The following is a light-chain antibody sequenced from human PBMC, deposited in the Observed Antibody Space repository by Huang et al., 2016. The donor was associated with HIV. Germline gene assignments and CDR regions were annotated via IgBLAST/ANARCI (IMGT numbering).Light chain of an antibody. CDR1: QSVSNKY. CDR2: GAS. V-gene: IGKV3-20*01. CDR3: QQYGGSPLIT. J-gene: IGKJ5*01. Sequence: EIVLTQSPGTLSLSPGERATLSCRASQSVSNKYLAWYQQKPGQAPRLLIYGASRRATGIPDRISGSGSGTDCILTINRLEPEDFAVYYCQQYGGSPLITFGQGTRLEIK.